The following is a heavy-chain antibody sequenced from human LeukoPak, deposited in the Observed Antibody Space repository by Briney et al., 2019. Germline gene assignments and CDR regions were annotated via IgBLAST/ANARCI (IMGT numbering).Heavy chain of an antibody. D-gene: IGHD2-2*01. CDR2: IYYSGST. Sequence: SETLSLTCAVYGGSFSGYYWSWIRQHPGKGLEWIGYIYYSGSTYYNPSLKSRVTISVDTSKNQFSLKLSSVTAADTAVYYCARVVVVVPAAIRAFDIWGQGTMVTVSS. CDR1: GGSFSGYY. CDR3: ARVVVVVPAAIRAFDI. V-gene: IGHV4-31*11. J-gene: IGHJ3*02.